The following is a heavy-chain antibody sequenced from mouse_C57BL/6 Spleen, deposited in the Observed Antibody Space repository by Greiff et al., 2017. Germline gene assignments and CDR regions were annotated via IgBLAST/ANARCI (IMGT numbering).Heavy chain of an antibody. CDR1: GYPFTSYW. Sequence: QVQLPQPGAELVKPGASVKVSCKASGYPFTSYWMHWVKQRPGPGLEWIGRIHPSDSYTNYNQKFKGKATLTVDKSSSTAYMQRSGLTYEDSAVYYCAIGDYSSNWDFDDWGTGTTVTVSS. CDR3: AIGDYSSNWDFDD. CDR2: IHPSDSYT. V-gene: IGHV1-74*01. D-gene: IGHD2-12*01. J-gene: IGHJ1*03.